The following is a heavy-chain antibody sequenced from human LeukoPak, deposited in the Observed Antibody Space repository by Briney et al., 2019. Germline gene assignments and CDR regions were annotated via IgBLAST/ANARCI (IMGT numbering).Heavy chain of an antibody. CDR3: AKFWSGYYEAGYFDY. V-gene: IGHV3-23*01. Sequence: PGGSLRLSCAASGFTFSSYAMSWVRQAPGKGLEWVSAISGSGGSTYYADSVKGRFTISRDNSKNTLYLQMNSLRAEDTAVYYCAKFWSGYYEAGYFDYWGQGTLVTVSS. CDR1: GFTFSSYA. J-gene: IGHJ4*02. D-gene: IGHD3-3*01. CDR2: ISGSGGST.